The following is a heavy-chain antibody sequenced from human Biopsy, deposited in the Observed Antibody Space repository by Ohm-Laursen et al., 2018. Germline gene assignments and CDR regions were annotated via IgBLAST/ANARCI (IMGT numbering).Heavy chain of an antibody. Sequence: SETLSLTCAVSGGSISNYFWTWIRQPPGKGLEWIGYFRFEDRTSYNSSLKSRVTISADTSKNQFSLRLSSVTAADTAVYYCASLGRYCSGENCYGIDYWGQGTLVTVSS. J-gene: IGHJ4*02. D-gene: IGHD2-15*01. CDR2: FRFEDRT. CDR3: ASLGRYCSGENCYGIDY. CDR1: GGSISNYF. V-gene: IGHV4-59*12.